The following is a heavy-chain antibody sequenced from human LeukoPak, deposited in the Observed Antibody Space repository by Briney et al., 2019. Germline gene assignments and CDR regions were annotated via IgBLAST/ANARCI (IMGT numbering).Heavy chain of an antibody. CDR3: ARDLARGDGDYVLYH. J-gene: IGHJ5*02. V-gene: IGHV1-2*02. D-gene: IGHD4-17*01. CDR1: GYTFTGYY. CDR2: INPNSGGT. Sequence: ASVKVSCKASGYTFTGYYMHWVRLAPGQGLEWMGWINPNSGGTNYVQKFQGRVTMTRDTSISTAYMDLSRLTSDDTAVYYCARDLARGDGDYVLYHWGQGTPVTVSS.